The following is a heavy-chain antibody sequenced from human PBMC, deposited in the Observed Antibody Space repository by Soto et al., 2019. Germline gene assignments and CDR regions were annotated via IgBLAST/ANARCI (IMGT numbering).Heavy chain of an antibody. V-gene: IGHV1-3*01. CDR3: ARVSMDPHTATFYNDS. Sequence: QVQLVQSGAEVKKPGASVKVSCKASGYTFASYTLHWVRQAPGQRFEWLGWISAGNGNTKSSQKFQDRVTFDRNTSASTVSMELNSLRSADTAIYSCARVSMDPHTATFYNDSWGQGSLVTVSS. CDR2: ISAGNGNT. J-gene: IGHJ4*02. CDR1: GYTFASYT. D-gene: IGHD4-17*01.